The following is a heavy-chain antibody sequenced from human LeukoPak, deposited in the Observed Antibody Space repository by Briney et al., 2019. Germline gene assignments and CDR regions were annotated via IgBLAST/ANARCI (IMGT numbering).Heavy chain of an antibody. D-gene: IGHD3-10*01. V-gene: IGHV4-34*01. CDR1: GGSFSGYY. Sequence: SETLSLTCAVYGGSFSGYYWSWIRQPPGKGREGMGEINHIGSTNYHPSLKSRVTISVDTSKNQFSLKLSSVTAADTAVYYCARDNRDGSGSYSYYWGQGTLVTVSS. CDR2: INHIGST. CDR3: ARDNRDGSGSYSYY. J-gene: IGHJ4*02.